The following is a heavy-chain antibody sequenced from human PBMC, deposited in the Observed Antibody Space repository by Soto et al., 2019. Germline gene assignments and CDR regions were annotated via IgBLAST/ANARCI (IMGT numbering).Heavy chain of an antibody. J-gene: IGHJ3*02. D-gene: IGHD5-12*01. CDR2: IYPGDSDT. V-gene: IGHV5-51*01. Sequence: GESLTISCTSSGYSFCPYWLAWVRHMPGKGLEYMGIIYPGDSDTRYSPSFQGQVTISADKSINTAYLQWSSLKASDTAIYYCARARVATPRLEDPFDIWGQGTMVTVSS. CDR1: GYSFCPYW. CDR3: ARARVATPRLEDPFDI.